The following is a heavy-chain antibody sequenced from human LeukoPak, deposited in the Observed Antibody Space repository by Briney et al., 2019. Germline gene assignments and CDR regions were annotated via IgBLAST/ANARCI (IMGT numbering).Heavy chain of an antibody. V-gene: IGHV4-4*07. CDR3: ARSQGARVWFDY. Sequence: SETLSLTCTVSGGSISSYYWSWIRQPAGKGLEWIGRIYSSGSTNYNPSLKSRVTISVDMSKNQFSLSLRSVTAADTAVYYCARSQGARVWFDYWGQGTLVTVSS. CDR1: GGSISSYY. CDR2: IYSSGST. D-gene: IGHD1-26*01. J-gene: IGHJ4*02.